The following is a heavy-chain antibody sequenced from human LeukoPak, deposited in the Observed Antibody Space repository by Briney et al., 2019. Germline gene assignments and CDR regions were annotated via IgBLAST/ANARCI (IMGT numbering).Heavy chain of an antibody. V-gene: IGHV3-33*01. J-gene: IGHJ4*02. Sequence: GGSLRLSCAASGFTFSTYGMHWVRQAPGKGPEWVAVLWYDGTNKYYADSVKGRFIISRDNSKNTLYLQMNSLRAEDTAVYYCARSKSYSSGWTDFDCWGQGTLVTVSS. CDR2: LWYDGTNK. CDR1: GFTFSTYG. D-gene: IGHD6-19*01. CDR3: ARSKSYSSGWTDFDC.